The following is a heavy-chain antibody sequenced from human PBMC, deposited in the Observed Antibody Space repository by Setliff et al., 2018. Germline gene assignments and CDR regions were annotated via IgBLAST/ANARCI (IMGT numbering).Heavy chain of an antibody. CDR1: GYSFPTYW. D-gene: IGHD3-3*01. CDR2: INPFDSDA. CDR3: TRYLIQNKSGYYFDY. Sequence: GESLKISCRVYGYSFPTYWIGWVRQVPGRGLEWMGIINPFDSDARYSPSFHGQVTISVDKSINTAYLQWSSLRASDTAIYYCTRYLIQNKSGYYFDYWGQGTLVTVSS. V-gene: IGHV5-51*01. J-gene: IGHJ4*02.